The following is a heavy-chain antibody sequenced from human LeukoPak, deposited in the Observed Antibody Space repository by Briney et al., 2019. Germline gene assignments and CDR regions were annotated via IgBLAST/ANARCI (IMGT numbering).Heavy chain of an antibody. CDR3: ATQSYSTSPGYYMDV. D-gene: IGHD6-6*01. J-gene: IGHJ6*03. Sequence: GESLKISCKGSGYTFTSYWIGWVRQMPGKGLEWMGIIYPGDSDTRYSPSFQGQVTISADKSISAAYLQWSSLKASDTAMYYCATQSYSTSPGYYMDVWGKGTTVTVSS. V-gene: IGHV5-51*01. CDR2: IYPGDSDT. CDR1: GYTFTSYW.